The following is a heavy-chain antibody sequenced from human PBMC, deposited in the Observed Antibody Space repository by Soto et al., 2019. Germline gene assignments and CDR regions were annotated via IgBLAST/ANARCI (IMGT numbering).Heavy chain of an antibody. Sequence: GGSLRLSCAASGFTFSSYSMNWVRQAPGKGLEWASYISSSSSTIYYADSVKGRFTISRDNAKNSLYLQMNSLRDEDTSVYYCARKSGVYYDFWSGSIDYWGQGTLVTVSS. J-gene: IGHJ4*02. V-gene: IGHV3-48*02. CDR1: GFTFSSYS. D-gene: IGHD3-3*01. CDR2: ISSSSSTI. CDR3: ARKSGVYYDFWSGSIDY.